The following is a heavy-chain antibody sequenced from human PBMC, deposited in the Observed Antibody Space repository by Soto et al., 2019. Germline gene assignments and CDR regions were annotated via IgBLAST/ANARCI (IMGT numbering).Heavy chain of an antibody. CDR3: ARARGVDS. J-gene: IGHJ5*01. CDR2: IKADGSEK. Sequence: GESQSLSCSGSGFPFSTHWMNWVRQAPGKGLEWVANIKADGSEKYYVDSVKGRFTISRDNAKNSLYLQMNSLRAEDTAVYYCARARGVDSWGQGTRVTVSA. D-gene: IGHD3-16*01. V-gene: IGHV3-7*03. CDR1: GFPFSTHW.